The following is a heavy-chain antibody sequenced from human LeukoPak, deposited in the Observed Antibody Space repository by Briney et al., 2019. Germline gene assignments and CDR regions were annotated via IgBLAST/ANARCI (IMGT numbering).Heavy chain of an antibody. CDR3: ARVAGYSGYDYPPPFDY. V-gene: IGHV1-69*01. Sequence: SVKASCKASGGTFSSYAISWVRQAPGQGLEWMGGIIPIFGTANYAQKFQGRVTITADESTSTAYMELSSLRSEDTAVYYCARVAGYSGYDYPPPFDYWGQGTLVTVSS. D-gene: IGHD5-12*01. CDR1: GGTFSSYA. J-gene: IGHJ4*02. CDR2: IIPIFGTA.